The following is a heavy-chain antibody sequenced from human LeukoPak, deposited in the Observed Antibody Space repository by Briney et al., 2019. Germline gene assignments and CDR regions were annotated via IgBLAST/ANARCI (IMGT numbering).Heavy chain of an antibody. CDR2: ICTAGDT. J-gene: IGHJ4*02. CDR3: ARVAKERVGGVYYFDY. CDR1: GFTFSDYD. V-gene: IGHV3-13*01. Sequence: PGGSLRLSCAASGFTFSDYDMHWGRQATGKGLEWVSAICTAGDTYYTGSVKGRSTISRENAKNSLYLQMNSLRAGDTAVYYCARVAKERVGGVYYFDYWGQGTLVTVSS. D-gene: IGHD1-1*01.